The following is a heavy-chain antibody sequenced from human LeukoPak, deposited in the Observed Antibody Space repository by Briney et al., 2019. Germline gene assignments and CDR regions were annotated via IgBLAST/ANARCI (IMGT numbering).Heavy chain of an antibody. J-gene: IGHJ4*02. V-gene: IGHV3-11*01. Sequence: GGSLRLSCAAPGFTFSDYWMTWIRQAPGKGLEWVSYISSGSTTIYYADSVKGRFTISRDNAKSSLFLQMNSLRAEDTAVYYCARGYSSYDWGQGTLVTVSS. CDR2: ISSGSTTI. D-gene: IGHD4-11*01. CDR1: GFTFSDYW. CDR3: ARGYSSYD.